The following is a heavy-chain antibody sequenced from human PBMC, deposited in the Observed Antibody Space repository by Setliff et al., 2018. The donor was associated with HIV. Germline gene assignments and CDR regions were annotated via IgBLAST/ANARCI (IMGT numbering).Heavy chain of an antibody. CDR3: ARGETYDFWSGYGNAFDI. CDR1: DASITINSYY. J-gene: IGHJ3*02. D-gene: IGHD3-3*01. Sequence: SETLSLTCSFPDASITINSYYWGWIRQPPGKGLEWIASIRYTGGPYYNPWDTYYNPSLKSRVTISLDTSKNQFSLKLSSVTATDTAVYYCARGETYDFWSGYGNAFDIWGQGTMVTVSS. V-gene: IGHV4-39*07. CDR2: IRYTGGPYYNPWDT.